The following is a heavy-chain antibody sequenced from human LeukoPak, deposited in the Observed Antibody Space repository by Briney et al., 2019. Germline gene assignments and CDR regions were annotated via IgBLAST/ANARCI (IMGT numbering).Heavy chain of an antibody. D-gene: IGHD2-15*01. V-gene: IGHV3-21*01. Sequence: GGSLRLSCAASGFTFSSYSMNWVRQAPGKGLEWVSSISSSSSYIYYADSVKGRFTISRDNAKNSLYLQMNSLRAEDTAAYYCARDLKTGYCSGGSCYRPYYFDYWGQGTLVTVSS. CDR1: GFTFSSYS. J-gene: IGHJ4*02. CDR2: ISSSSSYI. CDR3: ARDLKTGYCSGGSCYRPYYFDY.